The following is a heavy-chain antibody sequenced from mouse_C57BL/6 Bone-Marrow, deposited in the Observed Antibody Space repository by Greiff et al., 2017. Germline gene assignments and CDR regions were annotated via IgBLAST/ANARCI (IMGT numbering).Heavy chain of an antibody. CDR1: GYTLTSYW. V-gene: IGHV1-52*01. D-gene: IGHD2-12*01. Sequence: QVQLQQPGAELVRPGSSVTMSCKVSGYTLTSYWMHWVKQRPIQGLEWIGNIDPADSEPHYNQKFKDKATLTVNKSSRTSYMQLSSLTSEDSAVYYGAREICALVYWYFDVWGTGTTVTVSS. CDR3: AREICALVYWYFDV. J-gene: IGHJ1*03. CDR2: IDPADSEP.